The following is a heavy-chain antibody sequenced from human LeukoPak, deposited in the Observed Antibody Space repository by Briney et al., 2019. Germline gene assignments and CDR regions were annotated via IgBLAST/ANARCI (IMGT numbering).Heavy chain of an antibody. Sequence: GRSLRLSCAASGFTFSSYGMHWVRQAPGEGLEWVAVISYDGSNKYYADSVKGRFTISRDNSKNTLYLQMNSLRAEDTAVYYCATSSGYSYGSFDYWGQGTLVTVSS. J-gene: IGHJ4*02. V-gene: IGHV3-30*03. CDR1: GFTFSSYG. D-gene: IGHD5-18*01. CDR2: ISYDGSNK. CDR3: ATSSGYSYGSFDY.